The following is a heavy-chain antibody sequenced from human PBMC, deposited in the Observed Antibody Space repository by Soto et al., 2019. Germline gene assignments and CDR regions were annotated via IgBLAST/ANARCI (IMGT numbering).Heavy chain of an antibody. CDR3: ARDAAAADYYYFDY. Sequence: GASVKVSCKASGGTFSSYAISWVRQAPGQGLEWMGGIIPIFGTANYAQKFQGRVTITADESTSTAYMELSSLRSEDTAVYYCARDAAAADYYYFDYWGQGTLVTVSS. CDR2: IIPIFGTA. J-gene: IGHJ4*02. D-gene: IGHD6-13*01. CDR1: GGTFSSYA. V-gene: IGHV1-69*13.